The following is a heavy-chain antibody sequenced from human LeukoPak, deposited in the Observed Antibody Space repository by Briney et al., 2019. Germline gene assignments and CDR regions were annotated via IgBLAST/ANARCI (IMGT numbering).Heavy chain of an antibody. V-gene: IGHV4-4*07. CDR1: GGSISSYY. CDR2: IYTSGST. Sequence: SETLSLTCTVSGGSISSYYWSWIRQPPGKGLEWIGRIYTSGSTNYSPSLKSRVTISVDTSKNQFSLKLSSVTAADTAVYYCARDRGSGSYDYYYGMDVWGQGTTVTVSS. D-gene: IGHD3-10*01. CDR3: ARDRGSGSYDYYYGMDV. J-gene: IGHJ6*02.